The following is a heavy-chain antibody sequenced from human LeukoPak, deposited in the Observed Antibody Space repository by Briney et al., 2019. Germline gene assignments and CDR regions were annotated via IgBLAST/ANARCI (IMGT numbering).Heavy chain of an antibody. J-gene: IGHJ4*02. CDR2: ISWNSGNI. V-gene: IGHV3-9*03. Sequence: GGSLRLSCAASGFTFHDYAMHWVRQAPGKGLEWVSGISWNSGNIVYADSVKGRFTISRDNAKNSLYLQMDSLRAEDMALYYCTKGQTIITMTTFDYWGQGTLVTVSS. CDR3: TKGQTIITMTTFDY. D-gene: IGHD4-17*01. CDR1: GFTFHDYA.